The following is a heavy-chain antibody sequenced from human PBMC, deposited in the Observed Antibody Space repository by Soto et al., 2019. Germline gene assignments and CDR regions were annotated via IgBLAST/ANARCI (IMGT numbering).Heavy chain of an antibody. Sequence: QVQLVESGGGVVQPGWSLRLSCAASGFTFSNHGMHWVRQAPGKGLEWVAVIVMDGSQQHYADSLKGRFTISRDNSKNTLYLQMNSLRAEDTGVYYVARDDEYDDNGFDYWGQGTLVSVSS. V-gene: IGHV3-33*05. J-gene: IGHJ4*02. CDR3: ARDDEYDDNGFDY. D-gene: IGHD3-16*01. CDR2: IVMDGSQQ. CDR1: GFTFSNHG.